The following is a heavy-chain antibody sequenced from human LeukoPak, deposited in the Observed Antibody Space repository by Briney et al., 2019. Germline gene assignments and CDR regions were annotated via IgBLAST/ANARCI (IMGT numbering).Heavy chain of an antibody. CDR1: GFTFSSYW. D-gene: IGHD3-10*01. V-gene: IGHV3-74*01. Sequence: GGSLRLSCVASGFTFSSYWMHWVRQAPGKGLVWVSRINSDGSSTSYADSVKGRFTISRDNAKDTLYLQMNSLRAEDTAVYYCARDLENYYGSAGKDIWGQGTMVTVSS. CDR3: ARDLENYYGSAGKDI. J-gene: IGHJ3*02. CDR2: INSDGSST.